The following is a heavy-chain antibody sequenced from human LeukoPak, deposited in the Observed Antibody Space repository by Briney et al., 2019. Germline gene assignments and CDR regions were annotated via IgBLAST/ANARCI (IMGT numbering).Heavy chain of an antibody. CDR2: ISSSAYDA. Sequence: GGSLRLSCAASGFTFNSYAMTWVRQAPGKGLEWVSGISSSAYDAYYADSVKGRFTISRDNSKNTLYLQMNSLRAEDTAVYYCAKGPGYNSYYFDYWGQGTLVTVSP. CDR1: GFTFNSYA. CDR3: AKGPGYNSYYFDY. D-gene: IGHD1-14*01. V-gene: IGHV3-23*01. J-gene: IGHJ4*02.